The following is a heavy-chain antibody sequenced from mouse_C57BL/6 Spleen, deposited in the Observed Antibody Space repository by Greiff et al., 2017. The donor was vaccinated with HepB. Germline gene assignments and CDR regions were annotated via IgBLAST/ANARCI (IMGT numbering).Heavy chain of an antibody. CDR2: IRSKSNNYAT. V-gene: IGHV10-1*01. D-gene: IGHD5-1*01. J-gene: IGHJ2*01. CDR1: GFSFNTYA. Sequence: DAGGGLVQPKGSLKLSCAASGFSFNTYAMNWVRQAPGKGLEWVARIRSKSNNYATYYADSVKDRFTISRDDSESMLYLQMNNLKTEDTAMYYCVRRSNFDYWGQGTTLTVSS. CDR3: VRRSNFDY.